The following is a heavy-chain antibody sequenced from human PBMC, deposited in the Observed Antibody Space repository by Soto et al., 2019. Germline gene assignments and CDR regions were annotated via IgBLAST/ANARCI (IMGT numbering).Heavy chain of an antibody. CDR3: ARLGSMNTFGGPYNLFDP. J-gene: IGHJ5*02. D-gene: IGHD3-16*01. CDR1: GYSFTSYW. V-gene: IGHV5-51*01. CDR2: IYPGDSDT. Sequence: GESLKISCKGSGYSFTSYWIGWVRQMPGKGLEWMGIIYPGDSDTRYSPSFQGQVTISADKSISTAYLQWSSLKASDTAMYYCARLGSMNTFGGPYNLFDPWSQGTLVTVSS.